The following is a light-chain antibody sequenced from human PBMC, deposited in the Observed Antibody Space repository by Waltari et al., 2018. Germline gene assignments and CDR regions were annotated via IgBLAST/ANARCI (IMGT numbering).Light chain of an antibody. CDR3: QQYGSSPRT. CDR2: DAS. CDR1: QSVSSNY. V-gene: IGKV3-20*01. Sequence: EIVLTQSPGTLSLSPGERATLSCGASQSVSSNYLAWYQHKPGQAPIFLTYDASTRATGIPDRFSGSGSGTDFTLTISRLEPEDFAVYYCQQYGSSPRTFGQGTKVEIK. J-gene: IGKJ1*01.